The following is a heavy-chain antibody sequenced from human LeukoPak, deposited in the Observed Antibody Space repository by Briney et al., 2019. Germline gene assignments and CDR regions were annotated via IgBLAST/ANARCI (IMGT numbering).Heavy chain of an antibody. CDR2: IVGSGVTT. V-gene: IGHV3-23*01. Sequence: HPGGTLRLSCAASGFTFSNSGMSWVRQAPGKGLEWVSGIVGSGVTTYYADSVKGRFTISRDNSKNTLYLQMNSVRVEDTAVYYCAKGTYGSGTYGAHDYWGQGTLATVSS. D-gene: IGHD3-10*01. CDR3: AKGTYGSGTYGAHDY. CDR1: GFTFSNSG. J-gene: IGHJ4*02.